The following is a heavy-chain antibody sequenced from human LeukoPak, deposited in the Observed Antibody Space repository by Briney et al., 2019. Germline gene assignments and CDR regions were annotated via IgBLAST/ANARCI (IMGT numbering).Heavy chain of an antibody. Sequence: ASVKVSCKASGYTFTSHGISWVRQAPGQGLEWMGWINPNSGGTNYAQKFQGRVTMTRDTSISTAYMELSRLRSDDTAVYYCARGPGLGALDPWGQGTLVTVSS. CDR3: ARGPGLGALDP. CDR1: GYTFTSHG. CDR2: INPNSGGT. J-gene: IGHJ5*02. D-gene: IGHD1-26*01. V-gene: IGHV1-2*02.